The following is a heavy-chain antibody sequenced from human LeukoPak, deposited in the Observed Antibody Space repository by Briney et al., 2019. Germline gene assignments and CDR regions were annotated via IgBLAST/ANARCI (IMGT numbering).Heavy chain of an antibody. V-gene: IGHV3-23*01. CDR1: GFTFSSYG. J-gene: IGHJ4*02. CDR3: ANSPKSDY. CDR2: ISGSGGST. Sequence: GGSLRLSCAASGFTFSSYGMSWFRQAPGRGLEWLSAISGSGGSTYYADSVQGRFTISRDNSKNTLYLQMSSLRAEDTAVYYCANSPKSDYWGQGTLVTVSS.